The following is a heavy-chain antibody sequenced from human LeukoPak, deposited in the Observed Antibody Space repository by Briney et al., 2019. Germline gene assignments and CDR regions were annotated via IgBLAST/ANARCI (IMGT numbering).Heavy chain of an antibody. J-gene: IGHJ4*02. CDR2: INSGGITT. CDR1: GFAFSTYT. Sequence: AGSLRLSCAACGFAFSTYTRNWARQAPGKGLEWVASINSGGITTHYAFSVKGRFTISKDNAQNVLYLQMNGLRGDDAAVYYCLRGDSRDFWGQGTLVTVSS. V-gene: IGHV3-21*06. D-gene: IGHD3-22*01. CDR3: LRGDSRDF.